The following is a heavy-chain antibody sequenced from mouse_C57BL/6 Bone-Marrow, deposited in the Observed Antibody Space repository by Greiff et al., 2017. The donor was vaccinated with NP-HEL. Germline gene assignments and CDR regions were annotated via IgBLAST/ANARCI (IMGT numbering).Heavy chain of an antibody. CDR1: GFTFSDYY. J-gene: IGHJ1*03. D-gene: IGHD2-5*01. V-gene: IGHV5-12*01. CDR2: ISNGGGST. Sequence: EVKVVESGGGLVQPGGSLKLSCAASGFTFSDYYMYWVRQTPEKRLEWVAYISNGGGSTYYPDTVKGRFTISRDNANNTLYLQMSRLKSEDTAMYYCARHRNYSNYDWYFDVWGTGTTVTFSS. CDR3: ARHRNYSNYDWYFDV.